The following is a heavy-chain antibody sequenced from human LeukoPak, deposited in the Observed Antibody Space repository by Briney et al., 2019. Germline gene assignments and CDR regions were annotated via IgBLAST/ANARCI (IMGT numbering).Heavy chain of an antibody. J-gene: IGHJ3*02. V-gene: IGHV3-23*01. CDR2: ISGSGGST. Sequence: AGGSLRLSCAASGFTFSSYAMSWVRQAPGKGLEWVSVISGSGGSTYYADSVKGRFTISRDNSKNTLYLQMNSLRAEDTAVYYCAKMGRLGYCSGGSCYRGAFDIWGQGTMVTVSS. CDR1: GFTFSSYA. CDR3: AKMGRLGYCSGGSCYRGAFDI. D-gene: IGHD2-15*01.